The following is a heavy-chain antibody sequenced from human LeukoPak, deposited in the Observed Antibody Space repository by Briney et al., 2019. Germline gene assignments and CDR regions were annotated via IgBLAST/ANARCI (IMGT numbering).Heavy chain of an antibody. CDR2: INHSGST. Sequence: SETLSLTCAVYGVSFSGYYWSWIRQPPGKGLEWIGEINHSGSTNYNPSLKSRVTISVDTSKNQFSLKLSSVTAADTAVYYCARGGGNCSSTSCYVDYWGQGTLVTVSS. V-gene: IGHV4-34*01. D-gene: IGHD2-2*01. CDR3: ARGGGNCSSTSCYVDY. J-gene: IGHJ4*02. CDR1: GVSFSGYY.